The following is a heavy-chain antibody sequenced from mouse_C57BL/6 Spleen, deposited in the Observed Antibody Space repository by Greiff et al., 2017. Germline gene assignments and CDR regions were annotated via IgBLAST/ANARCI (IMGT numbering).Heavy chain of an antibody. V-gene: IGHV3-6*01. CDR1: GYSITSGYY. Sequence: DVKLQESGPGLVKPSQSLSLTCSVTGYSITSGYYWNWIRQFPGNKLEWMGYISYDGSNNYNPSLKNRISITRDTSKNQFFLKLNSVTTEDTATYYCARGSSGGFAYWGQGTLVTVSA. CDR2: ISYDGSN. CDR3: ARGSSGGFAY. J-gene: IGHJ3*01. D-gene: IGHD1-1*01.